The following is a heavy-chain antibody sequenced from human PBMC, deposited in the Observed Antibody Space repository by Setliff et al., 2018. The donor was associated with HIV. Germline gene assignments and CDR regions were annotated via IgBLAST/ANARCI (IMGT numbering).Heavy chain of an antibody. CDR1: GGSFSGNY. V-gene: IGHV4-34*01. D-gene: IGHD6-19*01. CDR2: INYSGTT. CDR3: ARSHLPSITVAGTIGY. Sequence: SETLSLTCAIYGGSFSGNYWSWIRQPPGKGLEWIGEINYSGTTNHNPFLKSRVTISVDMSKNQFSLKLSSVTAADTAVYYCARSHLPSITVAGTIGYWGQGSLVTVSS. J-gene: IGHJ4*02.